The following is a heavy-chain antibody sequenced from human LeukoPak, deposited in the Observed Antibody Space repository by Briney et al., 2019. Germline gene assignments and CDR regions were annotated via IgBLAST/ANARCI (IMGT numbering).Heavy chain of an antibody. CDR2: ISGSGDTT. J-gene: IGHJ5*02. V-gene: IGHV3-23*01. Sequence: PGGSLRLSCAASGITFSSYDMSWVRQAPGKGLEWASVISGSGDTTYYADSVKGRFTISRDNAKNSLFLQMNSLRAEDTAMYYCASLDTAKQPLANHWGQGTLVTVSS. CDR1: GITFSSYD. CDR3: ASLDTAKQPLANH. D-gene: IGHD5-18*01.